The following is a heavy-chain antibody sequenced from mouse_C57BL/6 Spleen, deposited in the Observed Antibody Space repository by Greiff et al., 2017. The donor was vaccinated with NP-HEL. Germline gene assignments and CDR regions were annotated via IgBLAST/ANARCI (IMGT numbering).Heavy chain of an antibody. J-gene: IGHJ4*01. V-gene: IGHV1-15*01. CDR3: TGSSYNYAMDY. D-gene: IGHD1-1*01. CDR2: IDPETGGT. Sequence: QVQLKESGAELVRPGASVTLSCKASGYTFTDYEMHWVKQTPVHGLEWIGAIDPETGGTAYNQKFKGKAILTADKSSSTAYMELRSLTSEDSAVYYCTGSSYNYAMDYWGQGTSVTVSS. CDR1: GYTFTDYE.